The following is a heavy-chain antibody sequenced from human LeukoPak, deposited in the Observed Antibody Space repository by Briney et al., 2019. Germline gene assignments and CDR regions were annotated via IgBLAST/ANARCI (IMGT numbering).Heavy chain of an antibody. CDR2: ISTSAVST. D-gene: IGHD3-22*01. Sequence: GGSVRLSCAASGFTFSNYAMNWVRQAPGKGLEWVSSISTSAVSTYYVDSVKGRFTITMDNSKNTLFLQMNRLRAEDTALYYCARGDYYDSRALAGDAFDIWGQGPIVPDSS. CDR1: GFTFSNYA. V-gene: IGHV3-23*01. J-gene: IGHJ3*02. CDR3: ARGDYYDSRALAGDAFDI.